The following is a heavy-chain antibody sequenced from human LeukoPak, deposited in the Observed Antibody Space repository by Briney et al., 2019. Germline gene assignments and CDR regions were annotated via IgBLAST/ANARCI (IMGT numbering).Heavy chain of an antibody. J-gene: IGHJ4*02. D-gene: IGHD3-16*02. CDR2: IYSGGST. CDR3: ASLYVWGSYRYAYFDY. CDR1: GFTVSSNY. V-gene: IGHV3-53*01. Sequence: GGSLRLSCAASGFTVSSNYMSWVRQAPGKGLEWVSVIYSGGSTYYADSVKGRFTISRDNSKNTLYLQMNSLRAEDTAVYYYASLYVWGSYRYAYFDYWGQGTLVTVSS.